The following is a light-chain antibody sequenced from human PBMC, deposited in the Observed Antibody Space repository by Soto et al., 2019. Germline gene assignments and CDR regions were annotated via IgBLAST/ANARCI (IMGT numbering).Light chain of an antibody. CDR1: VLAKKY. V-gene: IGLV3-27*01. CDR3: YSAADNNLV. J-gene: IGLJ2*01. Sequence: SYELTQPSSVSVSPGQTARITCSGDVLAKKYARWFQQKPGQAPILVIDKDSERPSGIPERFSGSSSGTTVTLTISGAQVEEEADYYCYSAADNNLVFGGGTKLTVL. CDR2: KDS.